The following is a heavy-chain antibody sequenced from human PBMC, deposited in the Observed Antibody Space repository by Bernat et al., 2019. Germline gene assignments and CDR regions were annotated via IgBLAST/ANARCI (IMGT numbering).Heavy chain of an antibody. CDR3: AKDLERWLRTFNFFDP. CDR2: ISYDGSNK. V-gene: IGHV3-30*18. CDR1: GFTFSSYG. J-gene: IGHJ5*02. D-gene: IGHD5-12*01. Sequence: QVQLVESGGGVVQPGRSLRLSCAASGFTFSSYGMHWVRQAPGKGLEWVAVISYDGSNKYYADSVKGRFTISRDNSKNTLYLQMNSLRAEYTAVYYCAKDLERWLRTFNFFDPWGQGTLVTVSS.